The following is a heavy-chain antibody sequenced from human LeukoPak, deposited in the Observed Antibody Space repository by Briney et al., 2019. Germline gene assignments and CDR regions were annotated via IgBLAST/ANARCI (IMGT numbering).Heavy chain of an antibody. CDR1: GFTLSGYS. CDR2: ISSSSRYR. V-gene: IGHV3-21*01. D-gene: IGHD2-15*01. J-gene: IGHJ6*03. Sequence: GGSLRLSCAASGFTLSGYSMNWVGQAPGKGREGVAAISSSSRYRYYADSVNRRFTISRHNPKKSMYLQMNSLRAEDTSVYYCARDRRLLNYNMDLWGKGTTVTVSS. CDR3: ARDRRLLNYNMDL.